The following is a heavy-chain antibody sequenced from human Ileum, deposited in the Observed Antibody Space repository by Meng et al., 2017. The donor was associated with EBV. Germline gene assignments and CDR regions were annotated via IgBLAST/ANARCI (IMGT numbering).Heavy chain of an antibody. Sequence: QLRLQESGPGLVKPSETLSLTCTVSGGSISTGNFYLGWIRQSPGKALECIGTIYYRGNTFYNPSLKSRLTISIDTSKNEFSLTLRSVTAADTALYYCASAYDYGDYEAFAYWGPGSLVTVPS. CDR3: ASAYDYGDYEAFAY. V-gene: IGHV4-39*07. CDR2: IYYRGNT. D-gene: IGHD4-17*01. J-gene: IGHJ4*02. CDR1: GGSISTGNFY.